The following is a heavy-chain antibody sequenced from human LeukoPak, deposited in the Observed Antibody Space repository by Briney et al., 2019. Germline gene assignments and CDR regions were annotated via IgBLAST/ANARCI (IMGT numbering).Heavy chain of an antibody. D-gene: IGHD3-9*01. CDR3: AREDFDWFMGAFDI. CDR1: GESFSGYF. V-gene: IGHV4-34*01. J-gene: IGHJ3*02. CDR2: INHSGSTS. Sequence: SETLSLTCAVYGESFSGYFWNWIRQPPGKGLEWIGEINHSGSTSNHNPSLKSRVTMSVDTSKNQFSLQLNSVTPEDTAVYYCAREDFDWFMGAFDIWGQGTMVTVSS.